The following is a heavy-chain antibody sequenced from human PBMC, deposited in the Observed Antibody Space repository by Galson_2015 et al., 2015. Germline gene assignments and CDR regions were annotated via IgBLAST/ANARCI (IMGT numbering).Heavy chain of an antibody. CDR2: FVPVLDKA. CDR3: ARASYCGGDCYSWFDP. CDR1: GGAFSSYI. Sequence: SCKASGGAFSSYILNWVRQAPGQGLEWMGRFVPVLDKANYAEKFQGRVTITADKSTRTVYMQLGSLTSEDTAVYYCARASYCGGDCYSWFDPWGQGALVTVSS. D-gene: IGHD2-21*02. V-gene: IGHV1-69*08. J-gene: IGHJ5*02.